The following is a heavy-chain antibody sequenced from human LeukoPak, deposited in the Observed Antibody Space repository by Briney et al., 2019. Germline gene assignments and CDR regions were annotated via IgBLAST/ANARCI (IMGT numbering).Heavy chain of an antibody. D-gene: IGHD2/OR15-2a*01. CDR1: DFTFSSDG. J-gene: IGHJ4*02. CDR3: AKNSAGHDY. CDR2: ISGSGVST. Sequence: PGGSLRLSCAASDFTFSSDGMTWVRQAPGKGLEWVSGISGSGVSTYYADSVKGRFTISRDNSKNTLYLHMNSLRVEDTAVYYCAKNSAGHDYWGQGTLVTVSS. V-gene: IGHV3-23*01.